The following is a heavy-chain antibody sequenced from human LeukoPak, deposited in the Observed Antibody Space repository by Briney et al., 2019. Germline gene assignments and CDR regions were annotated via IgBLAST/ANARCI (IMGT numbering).Heavy chain of an antibody. CDR3: AKDDAWLRFGE. CDR2: ISGSGGST. D-gene: IGHD3-10*01. J-gene: IGHJ4*02. CDR1: GFTFSSYA. Sequence: GGSLRLSCEASGFTFSSYAMSWVRQAPGKGLEWVSAISGSGGSTYYADSVKGRFTISRGNSKNTLYLEVISLTAEDTAVYYCAKDDAWLRFGEWSQGTLVTVSS. V-gene: IGHV3-23*01.